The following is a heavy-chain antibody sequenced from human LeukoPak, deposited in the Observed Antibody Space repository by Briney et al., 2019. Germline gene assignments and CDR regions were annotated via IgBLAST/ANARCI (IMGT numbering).Heavy chain of an antibody. CDR1: GVTFSSHG. V-gene: IGHV3-23*01. CDR2: ISDSGNT. CDR3: AKAPVTTCRGAYCYPFDY. Sequence: GGSLRLSCAASGVTFSSHGMSWVRQAPGKGLEWVSAISDSGNTYHADSVKGRFTISRDSSKNTLFLQMNRLRPEDAAVYYCAKAPVTTCRGAYCYPFDYWGQGTLVTVSS. J-gene: IGHJ4*02. D-gene: IGHD2-21*01.